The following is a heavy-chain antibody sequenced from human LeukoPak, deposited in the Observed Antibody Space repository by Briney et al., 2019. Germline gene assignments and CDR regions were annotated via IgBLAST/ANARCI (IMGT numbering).Heavy chain of an antibody. Sequence: PSQTLSLTCTVSGGSISSGSYYWSWIRQPAGKGLEWIGRIYTSGSTNYNPSLKSRVTISVDTSKNQFSLKLSSVTAADTAVYYCARDDTARPFDYWGQGTLVTVSS. CDR1: GGSISSGSYY. V-gene: IGHV4-61*02. J-gene: IGHJ4*02. CDR2: IYTSGST. D-gene: IGHD6-6*01. CDR3: ARDDTARPFDY.